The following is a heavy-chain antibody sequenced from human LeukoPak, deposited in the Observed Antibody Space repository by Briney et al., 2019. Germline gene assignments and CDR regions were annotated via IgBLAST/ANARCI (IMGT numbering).Heavy chain of an antibody. J-gene: IGHJ6*03. CDR3: ARGDFWSGYYREYYYYYMDV. CDR2: IYTSGST. Sequence: PSETLSLTRTVSGGSISSGSYYWSWIRQPAGKGLEWIGRIYTSGSTNYNPSLKSRVTISVDTSKNQFSLKLSSVTAADTAVYYCARGDFWSGYYREYYYYYMDVWGKGTTVTVSS. D-gene: IGHD3-3*01. CDR1: GGSISSGSYY. V-gene: IGHV4-61*02.